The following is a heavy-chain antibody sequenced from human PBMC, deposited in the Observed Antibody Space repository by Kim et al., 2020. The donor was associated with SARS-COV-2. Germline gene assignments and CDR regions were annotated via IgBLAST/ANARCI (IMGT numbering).Heavy chain of an antibody. CDR3: ARLYSGYDYWFDP. V-gene: IGHV4-59*01. Sequence: SETLSLTCTVSGGSISSYYWSWIRQPPGKGLEWIGYIYYSGSTNYNPSLKSRVTISVDTSKNQFSLKLSSVTAADTAVYYCARLYSGYDYWFDPWGQGTLVTVSS. CDR1: GGSISSYY. CDR2: IYYSGST. J-gene: IGHJ5*02. D-gene: IGHD5-12*01.